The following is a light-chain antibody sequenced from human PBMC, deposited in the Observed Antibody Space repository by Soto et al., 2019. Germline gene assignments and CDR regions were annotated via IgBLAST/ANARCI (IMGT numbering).Light chain of an antibody. CDR1: QSVSSRY. CDR2: GAS. CDR3: QQYGSSPGLFT. J-gene: IGKJ3*01. V-gene: IGKV3-20*01. Sequence: DIVLTQSPGILSLSPGESATLSCRPSQSVSSRYLAWYQQKPGQAPRLLIYGASNRATGVPDRFSGSGSGTDFTLTIRRLEPEDFAVYYCQQYGSSPGLFTFGPGTKVDIK.